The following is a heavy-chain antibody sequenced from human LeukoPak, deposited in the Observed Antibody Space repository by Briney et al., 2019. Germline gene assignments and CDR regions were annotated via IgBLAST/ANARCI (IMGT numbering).Heavy chain of an antibody. Sequence: ASVKVSCKASGYTFTGYYMHWVRQAPGQGLEWMGWINPNSGGTNYAQKFQGRVTMTRDTSISTAYMELSRLRSDDTAVYYCARDLPGSSGWYGFHDYWGQGTLVTVSS. D-gene: IGHD6-19*01. J-gene: IGHJ4*02. V-gene: IGHV1-2*02. CDR3: ARDLPGSSGWYGFHDY. CDR2: INPNSGGT. CDR1: GYTFTGYY.